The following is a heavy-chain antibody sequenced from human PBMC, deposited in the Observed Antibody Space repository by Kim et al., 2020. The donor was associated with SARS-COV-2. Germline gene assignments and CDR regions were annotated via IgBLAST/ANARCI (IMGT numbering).Heavy chain of an antibody. CDR1: GFNFNSYS. V-gene: IGHV3-48*02. CDR3: ARCPLSMTMVRGMITTTLLDYDNMDA. Sequence: GGSLRLSCTVSGFNFNSYSMNWVRQAPGKGLEWVSYISSSSSTVYYAGSVRGRFTISRDNAKNSLFLQMNSLRDDDTAVYYCARCPLSMTMVRGMITTTLLDYDNMDARGQGTTVTVSS. CDR2: ISSSSSTV. D-gene: IGHD3-10*01. J-gene: IGHJ6*02.